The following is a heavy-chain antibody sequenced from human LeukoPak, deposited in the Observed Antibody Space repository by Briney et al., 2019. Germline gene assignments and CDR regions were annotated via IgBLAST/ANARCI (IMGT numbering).Heavy chain of an antibody. CDR3: ARDVEATRVIDY. D-gene: IGHD1-26*01. J-gene: IGHJ4*02. CDR1: GFTFTKYW. V-gene: IGHV3-7*01. CDR2: IKQDGSDK. Sequence: PGDSLRLSCAASGFTFTKYWMTWVRQAPGKGLEWVGNIKQDGSDKNYMDSVKGRFTISRDNTKNSVYLQMNSLRAEDTAVYYCARDVEATRVIDYWGQGTLVTVSS.